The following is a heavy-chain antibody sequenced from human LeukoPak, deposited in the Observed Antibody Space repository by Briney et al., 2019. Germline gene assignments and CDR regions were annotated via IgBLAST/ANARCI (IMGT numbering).Heavy chain of an antibody. V-gene: IGHV3-23*01. Sequence: GGSLRLSCAASGFTFSSYAMSWVRQAPGKGLEWVSAISGSGGSTYYADSVKGRFTISRDNSKSTLYLQMNTLGAEDTAIYYCAKNRGDLLSSRVGCDYWGQGALVTVSS. D-gene: IGHD3-16*01. CDR2: ISGSGGST. CDR3: AKNRGDLLSSRVGCDY. J-gene: IGHJ4*02. CDR1: GFTFSSYA.